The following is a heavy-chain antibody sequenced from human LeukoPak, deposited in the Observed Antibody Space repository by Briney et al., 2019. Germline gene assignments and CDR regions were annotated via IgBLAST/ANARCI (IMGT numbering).Heavy chain of an antibody. V-gene: IGHV1-69*13. D-gene: IGHD6-19*01. Sequence: SVKVSCKASGGTFSSCAISWVRQAPGQGLEWMGGIIPIIGTANYAQKFQGRVTITADESTSTAYMELSSLRSEDTAVYYCARASAIAVDGDYYFDHWGQGTLVTVSS. CDR3: ARASAIAVDGDYYFDH. J-gene: IGHJ4*02. CDR1: GGTFSSCA. CDR2: IIPIIGTA.